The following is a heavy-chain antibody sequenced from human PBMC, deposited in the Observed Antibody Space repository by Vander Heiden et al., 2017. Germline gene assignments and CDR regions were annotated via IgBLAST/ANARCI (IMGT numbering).Heavy chain of an antibody. Sequence: EVQLVQSGGRLIKPGGSLRLPCAASELTFGDAWMNWVRQAPGKGLEWVGRIKTKSDGGTTDYAAPVQGRFTISRDDSKNTLYLQMNSLKTEDTAVYYCSADFFDSSGYRYWGQGSLVTVSS. CDR2: IKTKSDGGTT. D-gene: IGHD3-22*01. CDR1: ELTFGDAW. V-gene: IGHV3-15*05. CDR3: SADFFDSSGYRY. J-gene: IGHJ4*02.